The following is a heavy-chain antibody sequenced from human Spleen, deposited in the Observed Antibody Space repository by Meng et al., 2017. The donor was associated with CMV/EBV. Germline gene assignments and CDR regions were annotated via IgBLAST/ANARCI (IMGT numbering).Heavy chain of an antibody. CDR1: GFIFSSYG. J-gene: IGHJ4*02. Sequence: EVQVLESGGGLVQPGGSLRLSCAASGFIFSSYGMSWVRQAPGKGLEWVSAISSSGASTYYADSVKGRFTISRDNSKNTLFLQMDSLRAGDTAVYYCAKRQGFSSDWGQGTLVTVSS. CDR3: AKRQGFSSD. D-gene: IGHD3-22*01. V-gene: IGHV3-23*01. CDR2: ISSSGAST.